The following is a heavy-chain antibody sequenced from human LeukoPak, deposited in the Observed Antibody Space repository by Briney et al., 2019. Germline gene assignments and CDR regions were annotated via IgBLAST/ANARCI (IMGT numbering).Heavy chain of an antibody. V-gene: IGHV4-59*01. CDR1: GGSISSYY. CDR2: IYYSGST. CDR3: ARTTEGYCSSASCFGFSYSYYMDV. D-gene: IGHD2-2*01. Sequence: PSETLSLTCTVSGGSISSYYWGWIRQPPGKGLEWIGYIYYSGSTNYNPSLKSRVTISVDTSKNQFSLKLSSVIAADTAVYYCARTTEGYCSSASCFGFSYSYYMDVWGKGTTVTISS. J-gene: IGHJ6*03.